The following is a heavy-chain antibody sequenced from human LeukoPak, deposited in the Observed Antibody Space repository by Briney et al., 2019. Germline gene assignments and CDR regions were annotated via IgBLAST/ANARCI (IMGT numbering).Heavy chain of an antibody. CDR1: RFSFISYE. CDR2: ISSSGGTT. D-gene: IGHD3-10*01. CDR3: ARRGMFRGVINPPFDY. Sequence: GGSLRLSCAASRFSFISYEMNWVRQAPGKGLEWVSYISSSGGTTYYADSVKGRFTISRDNAKSSLYLQMNSLRAEDTSVYYCARRGMFRGVINPPFDYWGQGTLVTVSS. V-gene: IGHV3-48*03. J-gene: IGHJ4*02.